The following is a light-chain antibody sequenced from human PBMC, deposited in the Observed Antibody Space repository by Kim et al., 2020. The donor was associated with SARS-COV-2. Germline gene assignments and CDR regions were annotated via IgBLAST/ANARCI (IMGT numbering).Light chain of an antibody. CDR1: SSDVGGYNY. Sequence: GQSSSISCTGTSSDVGGYNYVSWFQQHPGKAPKVIIYDVTKRPSGGSNRFSGSKSGNTASLTISGLQTDDEADYYCSSYSSSDIVLFGGGTKLTVL. V-gene: IGLV2-14*04. CDR3: SSYSSSDIVL. J-gene: IGLJ2*01. CDR2: DVT.